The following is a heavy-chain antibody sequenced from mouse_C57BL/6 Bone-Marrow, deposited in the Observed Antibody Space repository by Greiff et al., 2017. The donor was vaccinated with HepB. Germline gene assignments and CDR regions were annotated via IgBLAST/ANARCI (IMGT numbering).Heavy chain of an antibody. CDR1: GFTFSDYG. Sequence: DVQLQESGGGLVKPGGSLKLSCAASGFTFSDYGMHWVRQAPEKGLEWVAYISSGSSTIYYADTVKGRFTISRDNAKNTLFLQMTSLRSEDTAMYYCARGAVVVDYWGQGTTLTVSS. V-gene: IGHV5-17*01. D-gene: IGHD1-1*01. J-gene: IGHJ2*01. CDR2: ISSGSSTI. CDR3: ARGAVVVDY.